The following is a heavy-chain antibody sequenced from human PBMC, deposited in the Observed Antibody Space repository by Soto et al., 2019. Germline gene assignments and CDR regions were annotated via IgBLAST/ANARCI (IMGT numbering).Heavy chain of an antibody. CDR2: IYHSGST. V-gene: IGHV4-31*03. D-gene: IGHD2-2*01. CDR3: ARFGPPSIVVVPAALGGDAFDI. J-gene: IGHJ3*02. CDR1: GGSISSGGYY. Sequence: PSETLSLTCTVSGGSISSGGYYWSWIRQHPGKGLEWIGYIYHSGSTYYNPSLKSRVTISVDTSKNQFSLKLSSVTAADTAVYYCARFGPPSIVVVPAALGGDAFDIWGQGTMVTVSS.